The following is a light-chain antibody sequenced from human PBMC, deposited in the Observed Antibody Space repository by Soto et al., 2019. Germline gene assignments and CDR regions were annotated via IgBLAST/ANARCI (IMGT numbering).Light chain of an antibody. V-gene: IGKV3-20*01. J-gene: IGKJ2*01. CDR1: QSVTSNY. CDR2: DAS. Sequence: EIVLTQSPGTLSLSPGERATLSCRASQSVTSNYLAWYQQKPGQAPRLLICDASSRATGIPDRFSGSGSGTDFTRTIASLEPENLPVYSWQQYGTSPYSFGQGTKLEIK. CDR3: QQYGTSPYS.